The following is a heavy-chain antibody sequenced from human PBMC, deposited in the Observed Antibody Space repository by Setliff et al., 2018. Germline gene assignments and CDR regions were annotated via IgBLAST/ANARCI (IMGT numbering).Heavy chain of an antibody. CDR1: GGSVSTFY. CDR3: ARGDSSGNNYPVLDY. CDR2: IYSKGSM. J-gene: IGHJ4*02. Sequence: SETLSLTCRVSGGSVSTFYWTWIRQPPGKGLEWIGYIYSKGSMNYNPSLKSRVTISADSSKSQFFLRLTSVTAADTAIYYCARGDSSGNNYPVLDYWGQGTLVTVSS. V-gene: IGHV4-4*09. D-gene: IGHD5-18*01.